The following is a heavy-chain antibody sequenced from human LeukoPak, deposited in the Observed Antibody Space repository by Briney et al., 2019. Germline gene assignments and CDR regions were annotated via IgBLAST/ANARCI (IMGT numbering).Heavy chain of an antibody. V-gene: IGHV4-39*01. Sequence: SETLSLTCTVSGGSISSYYWGWIRQPPGKGLEWIGSIYYSGSTYYNPSLKSRVTISVDTSKNQFSLKLSSVTAADAAIYFCSRFDSSTFRAFDVRGQGTMFTVSS. CDR1: GGSISSYY. J-gene: IGHJ3*01. CDR3: SRFDSSTFRAFDV. CDR2: IYYSGST. D-gene: IGHD6-13*01.